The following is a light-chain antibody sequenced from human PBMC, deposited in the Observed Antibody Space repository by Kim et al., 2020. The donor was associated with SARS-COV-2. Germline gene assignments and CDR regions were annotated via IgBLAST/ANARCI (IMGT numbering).Light chain of an antibody. CDR2: GAS. CDR1: QSISSN. CDR3: QHYNNWPLT. V-gene: IGKV3-15*01. Sequence: PGERATLSCKASQSISSNLAWYQHKPGQAPRLLIYGASSRATLIPARFSGSGSGTEFTLTITSLQSEDFAVYYCQHYNNWPLTFGGGTKVDIK. J-gene: IGKJ4*01.